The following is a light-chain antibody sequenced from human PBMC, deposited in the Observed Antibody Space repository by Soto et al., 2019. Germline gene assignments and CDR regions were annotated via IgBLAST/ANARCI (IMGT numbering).Light chain of an antibody. J-gene: IGKJ2*01. CDR1: QTISSW. V-gene: IGKV1-5*03. Sequence: DIQMTQSPSTLSTSVGDRVTITCRASQTISSWLAWYQEKPGKAPKLLIYKASTSESGVPSRFSGSGSGTEFTLTISSLQPDDFSPYYCQQYDSYPYTFGQRTKLHIK. CDR3: QQYDSYPYT. CDR2: KAS.